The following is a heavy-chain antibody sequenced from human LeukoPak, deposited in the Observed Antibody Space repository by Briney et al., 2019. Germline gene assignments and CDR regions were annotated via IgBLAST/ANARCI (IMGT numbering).Heavy chain of an antibody. CDR1: GFTFRDYY. D-gene: IGHD3-10*01. CDR3: ARDLLVWFGELLSPLDY. CDR2: IKQDGSAK. Sequence: GGSLRLSCTASGFTFRDYYMSWVRQAPGKGLEWVANIKQDGSAKYSVDSVKGRFTISRDNAKNSLYLQMNSLRAEDTAVYYCARDLLVWFGELLSPLDYWGQGTLVTVSS. J-gene: IGHJ4*02. V-gene: IGHV3-7*03.